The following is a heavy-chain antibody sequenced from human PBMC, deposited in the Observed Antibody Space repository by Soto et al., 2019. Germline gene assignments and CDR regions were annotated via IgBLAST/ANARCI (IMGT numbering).Heavy chain of an antibody. CDR2: MSYDGSDK. J-gene: IGHJ3*02. D-gene: IGHD6-13*01. CDR3: ARDSSSWYFTLAFDI. CDR1: GLTFSSDA. Sequence: SLRLSGEASGLTFSSDAIHWVRQAPGKGLEWLAFMSYDGSDKYYADSVKGRFTISRDSSKNTLFLQMNSLRAEDTAIYYCARDSSSWYFTLAFDIWGQGTMVTVSS. V-gene: IGHV3-30-3*01.